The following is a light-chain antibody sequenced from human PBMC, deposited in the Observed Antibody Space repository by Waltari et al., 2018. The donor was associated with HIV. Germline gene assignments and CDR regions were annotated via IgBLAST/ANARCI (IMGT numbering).Light chain of an antibody. CDR1: SSNIGAGYA. Sequence: QSVLTQPPSVSGAPGQRVTFSCTGSSSNIGAGYAVHWYQQLPGTAPKLLIYGNSNGPAGVPDRFSGSKSGTSASLAITGLQAEDEADYYCQSYDSSLRGSVFGGGTKLTVL. CDR3: QSYDSSLRGSV. CDR2: GNS. J-gene: IGLJ2*01. V-gene: IGLV1-40*01.